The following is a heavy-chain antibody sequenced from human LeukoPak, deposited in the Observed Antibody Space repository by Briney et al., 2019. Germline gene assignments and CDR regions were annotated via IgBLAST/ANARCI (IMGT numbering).Heavy chain of an antibody. CDR2: ISGSGGST. J-gene: IGHJ4*02. CDR3: AKDWSSGWYDFADY. Sequence: GGSLRLSCAAPGFTFSSYAMSWVRQAPGKGLEWVSAISGSGGSTYYADSVKGRFTISRDNPKNTLYLQMNSLRAEDTAVYYCAKDWSSGWYDFADYWGQGALVTVSS. CDR1: GFTFSSYA. D-gene: IGHD6-19*01. V-gene: IGHV3-23*01.